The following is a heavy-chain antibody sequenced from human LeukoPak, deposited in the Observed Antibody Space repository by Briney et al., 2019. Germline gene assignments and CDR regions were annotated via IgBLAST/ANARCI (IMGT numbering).Heavy chain of an antibody. CDR1: GFTLSNYW. D-gene: IGHD3-10*01. CDR3: AIQYYYGSGGGFDY. J-gene: IGHJ4*02. V-gene: IGHV3-74*01. CDR2: INSDGSNI. Sequence: GGSLRLSCAASGFTLSNYWMNWVRQVPGKGLVWVSHINSDGSNIRYADSVKGRFTISRDNSKNTLYLQMNSLRAEDTAVYYCAIQYYYGSGGGFDYWGQGTLVTVSS.